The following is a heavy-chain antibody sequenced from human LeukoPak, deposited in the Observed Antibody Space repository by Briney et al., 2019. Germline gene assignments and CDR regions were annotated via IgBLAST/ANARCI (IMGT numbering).Heavy chain of an antibody. CDR3: ARGYCSSTSCYTWFHDAFDI. Sequence: GGSLRLSCAASGFTFDDYGMGWVRQAPGKGLEWVSGINWNGGSTGYADSVKGRFTISRDNAKNSLYLQMNSLRAEDTALYYCARGYCSSTSCYTWFHDAFDIWGQGTMVTFSS. J-gene: IGHJ3*02. CDR1: GFTFDDYG. D-gene: IGHD2-2*02. CDR2: INWNGGST. V-gene: IGHV3-20*04.